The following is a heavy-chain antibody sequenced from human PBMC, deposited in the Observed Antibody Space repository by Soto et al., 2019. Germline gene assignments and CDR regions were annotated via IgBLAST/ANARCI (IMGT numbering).Heavy chain of an antibody. Sequence: QITLEESGPMLLKPTQTLTLTCTFSGFSLTTSGVGVGWIRHPPGKAREWLALIFGNDDKRYNPSLKTRLSISKDISTNQVVLTLTNVDPLGTATYYCAHSFSYSRVYYDSSASSWWFDPWGQGTLVTVSS. D-gene: IGHD3-22*01. CDR3: AHSFSYSRVYYDSSASSWWFDP. J-gene: IGHJ5*02. CDR1: GFSLTTSGVG. V-gene: IGHV2-5*01. CDR2: IFGNDDK.